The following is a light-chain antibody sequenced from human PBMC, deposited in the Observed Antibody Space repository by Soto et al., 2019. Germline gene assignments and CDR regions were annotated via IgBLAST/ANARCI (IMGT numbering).Light chain of an antibody. CDR1: QSVSST. CDR3: QHYNNWPWT. Sequence: EIVMTQSPGTLSLSPGERATLSCRASQSVSSTLAWYQQKPGQAPRLLISGASTRATGIPDRFSGSGSGNDFNPPISRLEPEDFALYYCQHYNNWPWTFGQGTQVDIK. J-gene: IGKJ1*01. V-gene: IGKV3-15*01. CDR2: GAS.